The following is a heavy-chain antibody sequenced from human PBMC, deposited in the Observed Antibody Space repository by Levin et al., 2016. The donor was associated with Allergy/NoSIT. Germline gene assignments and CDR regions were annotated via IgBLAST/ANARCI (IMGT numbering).Heavy chain of an antibody. J-gene: IGHJ4*02. D-gene: IGHD3-10*01. CDR2: IYYSGST. V-gene: IGHV4-59*01. Sequence: WIRQPPGKGLEWIGYIYYSGSTNYNPSLKSRVTISVDTSKNQFSLKLSSVTAADTAVYYCARVKGKRYYGSGTLDYWGQGTLVTVSS. CDR3: ARVKGKRYYGSGTLDY.